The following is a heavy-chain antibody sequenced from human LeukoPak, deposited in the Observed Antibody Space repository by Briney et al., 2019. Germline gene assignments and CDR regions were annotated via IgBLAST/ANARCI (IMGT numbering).Heavy chain of an antibody. CDR1: GYTFTVYY. V-gene: IGHV1-2*02. J-gene: IGHJ5*02. CDR3: AREDDCSSTSCYGTGWFDP. Sequence: GASVKVSCKASGYTFTVYYMHWVRQAPRQGLEWMVWINPNSGGTNYAQNFQGRVTITRDTSISTAYMELSTLSSDDTAVYYCAREDDCSSTSCYGTGWFDPWGQGTLVTVSS. D-gene: IGHD2-2*01. CDR2: INPNSGGT.